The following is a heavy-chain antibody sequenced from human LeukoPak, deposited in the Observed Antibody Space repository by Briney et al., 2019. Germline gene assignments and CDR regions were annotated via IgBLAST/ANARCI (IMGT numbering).Heavy chain of an antibody. CDR3: ARDRGAAAGFRYGMDV. J-gene: IGHJ6*02. Sequence: LRLSCAASGFTFRSYAMSWIRQPPGKGLEWIGYIYHSGSTYYNPSLKSRVTISVDRSKNQFSLKLSSVTAAGTAVYYCARDRGAAAGFRYGMDVWGQGTTVTVSS. D-gene: IGHD6-13*01. CDR2: IYHSGST. CDR1: GFTFRSYA. V-gene: IGHV4-30-2*01.